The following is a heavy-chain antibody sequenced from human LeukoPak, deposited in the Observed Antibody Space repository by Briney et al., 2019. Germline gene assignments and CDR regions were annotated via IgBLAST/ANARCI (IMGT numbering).Heavy chain of an antibody. CDR2: IYHSGST. Sequence: SSQTLSLTCAVSGGSISSGGYSWSWIRQPPGKGLEWIGYIYHSGSTNYNPSLKSRVTISGDTSKRQFSLELSSVTAADTAVYYCASYSASYPHFFDYWGQGTLVTVSS. D-gene: IGHD1-26*01. V-gene: IGHV4-30-2*01. J-gene: IGHJ4*02. CDR1: GGSISSGGYS. CDR3: ASYSASYPHFFDY.